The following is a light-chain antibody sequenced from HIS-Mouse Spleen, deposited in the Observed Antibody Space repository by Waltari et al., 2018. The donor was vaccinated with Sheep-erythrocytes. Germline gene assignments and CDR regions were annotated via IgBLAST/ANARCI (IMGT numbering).Light chain of an antibody. CDR3: QAWDSSTAWV. Sequence: LTISASVSGSPGQSITISCTGTSSDVGSYNLVSWYQQHPGKAPKLMIYEGSKRPSGVSNRFSGSNSGNTATLTISGTQAMDEADYYCQAWDSSTAWVFGGGTKLTVL. V-gene: IGLV2-14*02. CDR1: SSDVGSYNL. J-gene: IGLJ3*02. CDR2: EGS.